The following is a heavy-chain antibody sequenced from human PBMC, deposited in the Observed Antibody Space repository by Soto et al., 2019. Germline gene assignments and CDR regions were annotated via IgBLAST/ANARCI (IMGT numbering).Heavy chain of an antibody. CDR1: GYIFTDYY. CDR2: INPNSGGT. Sequence: GASVKVSCKASGYIFTDYYMHWVRQAPGQELGWMGRINPNSGGTNYAQKLQGRVTMTRDTSISTAYTELSSLRSEDTATYYCARGAVAGPVDYWGQGTLVTVSS. V-gene: IGHV1-2*06. J-gene: IGHJ4*02. D-gene: IGHD6-19*01. CDR3: ARGAVAGPVDY.